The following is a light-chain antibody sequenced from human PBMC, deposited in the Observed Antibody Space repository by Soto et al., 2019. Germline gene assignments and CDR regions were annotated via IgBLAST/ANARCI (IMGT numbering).Light chain of an antibody. Sequence: QSALTQPASVSGCPGQSITISCTGTSSDVGFYNYVSWYQQHPGKAPQLMIYEVCNRPSGVSNRFSGSKSGNTASLTISGLQAEDEADYYCSSYSTSSTPVVFGGGTKLTVL. CDR3: SSYSTSSTPVV. CDR1: SSDVGFYNY. V-gene: IGLV2-14*01. J-gene: IGLJ2*01. CDR2: EVC.